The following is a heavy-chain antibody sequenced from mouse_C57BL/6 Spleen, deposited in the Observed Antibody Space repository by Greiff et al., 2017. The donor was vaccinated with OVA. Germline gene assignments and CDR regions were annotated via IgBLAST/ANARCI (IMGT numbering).Heavy chain of an antibody. D-gene: IGHD2-3*01. CDR2: INPNNGGT. V-gene: IGHV1-18*01. CDR3: ARGGDGYYIWALAY. J-gene: IGHJ3*01. CDR1: GYTFTDYN. Sequence: EVQLQQSGPELVKPGASVKIPCKASGYTFTDYNMDWVKQSHGKSLEWIGDINPNNGGTIYNQKFKGKATLTVDKSSSTAYMELRSLTSEDTAVYYCARGGDGYYIWALAYWGQGTLVTVSA.